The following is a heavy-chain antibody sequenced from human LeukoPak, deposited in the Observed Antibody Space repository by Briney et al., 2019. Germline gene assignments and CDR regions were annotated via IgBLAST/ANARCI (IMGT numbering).Heavy chain of an antibody. Sequence: GRSLRPSCAASGFTFSSHWMYWVRQAPGKGLVWASRINSDGSSTSYADSVKGRFTISRDNAKNTLYLQVNSLRAEDTAVYYCAKSPSIAVAGIDYWGQGTLVTVSS. D-gene: IGHD6-19*01. CDR3: AKSPSIAVAGIDY. V-gene: IGHV3-74*01. J-gene: IGHJ4*02. CDR1: GFTFSSHW. CDR2: INSDGSST.